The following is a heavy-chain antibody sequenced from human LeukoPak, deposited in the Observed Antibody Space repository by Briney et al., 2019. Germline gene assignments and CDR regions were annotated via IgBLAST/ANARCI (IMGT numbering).Heavy chain of an antibody. V-gene: IGHV1-24*01. D-gene: IGHD3-10*01. CDR3: ATLGGRFGESFDY. J-gene: IGHJ4*02. Sequence: ASVKVSCKVSGYTLTELSMHWVRQAPGKGLEWMGGLDPEDGETIYAQKFQGRVTMTEDTSTDTAYMELSSLRSEDTAVYYCATLGGRFGESFDYWGQGTLVTVSS. CDR1: GYTLTELS. CDR2: LDPEDGET.